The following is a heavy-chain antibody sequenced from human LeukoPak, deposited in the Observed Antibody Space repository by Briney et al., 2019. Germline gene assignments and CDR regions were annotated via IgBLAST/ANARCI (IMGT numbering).Heavy chain of an antibody. CDR2: ISAYNGNT. CDR3: AAPRGGSYVRDAFDI. J-gene: IGHJ3*02. V-gene: IGHV1-18*01. CDR1: GYTFTSYG. Sequence: ASVKVSCKASGYTFTSYGISWVRQAPGQGLEWMGWISAYNGNTNYAQKLQGRVTMTTDTSTSTAYMELSSLRSEDTAVYYCAAPRGGSYVRDAFDIWGQGTMVTVSS. D-gene: IGHD1-26*01.